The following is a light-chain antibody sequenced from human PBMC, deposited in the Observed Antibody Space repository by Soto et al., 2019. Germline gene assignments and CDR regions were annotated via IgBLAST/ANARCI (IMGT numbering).Light chain of an antibody. V-gene: IGLV2-14*01. CDR3: SSFKTTNIYV. CDR1: SSDVGGYDY. Sequence: QSVLTQPASVSGSPGQSITISCTGTSSDVGGYDYVSWYQHYPGRAPKFLIYEVSYRPSGVSNRFSGSKPGNTASLTISGLQSEDEGDYNCSSFKTTNIYVFGSGTKVTVL. J-gene: IGLJ1*01. CDR2: EVS.